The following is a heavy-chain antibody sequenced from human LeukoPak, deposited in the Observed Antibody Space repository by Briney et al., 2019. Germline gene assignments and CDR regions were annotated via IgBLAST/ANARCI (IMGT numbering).Heavy chain of an antibody. CDR1: GFTFSSYG. J-gene: IGHJ4*02. CDR2: ISYDGSNK. V-gene: IGHV3-30*18. Sequence: PGGSLRLSCAASGFTFSSYGMHWVRQAPGKGLEWVAVISYDGSNKYYADSVKGRFTISRDNSKNTLYLQMNSLRAEDTAVYYCAKISSSSGPPDYWGQGTLVTVSS. D-gene: IGHD6-6*01. CDR3: AKISSSSGPPDY.